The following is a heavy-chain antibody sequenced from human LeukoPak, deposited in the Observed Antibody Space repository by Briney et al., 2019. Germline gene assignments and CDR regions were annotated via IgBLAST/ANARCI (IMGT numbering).Heavy chain of an antibody. CDR2: IGGSGSST. V-gene: IGHV3-23*01. Sequence: GGSLRLSCAASGFTFSSYAMIWVRQAPGKGLEWVSVIGGSGSSTYYADSVKGRFTISRDNSKNTLYLQMNSLRAEDTAVYYCARGGSRHPSPEDYWGRGTLVTVSS. CDR1: GFTFSSYA. D-gene: IGHD1-1*01. CDR3: ARGGSRHPSPEDY. J-gene: IGHJ4*02.